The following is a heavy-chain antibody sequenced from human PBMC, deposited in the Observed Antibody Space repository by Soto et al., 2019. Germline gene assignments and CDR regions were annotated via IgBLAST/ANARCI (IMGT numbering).Heavy chain of an antibody. CDR2: ISTYSGDT. CDR3: ARHHGPTTSENWFDP. Sequence: SVKVSCKASGYTFFTYDISWVRQAPGQGLEWMGWISTYSGDTKYAQKFQGRVTMTTDTSTTTAYLELRSLRSDDTAVYYCARHHGPTTSENWFDPWGKGTLVTVSS. J-gene: IGHJ5*02. D-gene: IGHD5-12*01. V-gene: IGHV1-18*01. CDR1: GYTFFTYD.